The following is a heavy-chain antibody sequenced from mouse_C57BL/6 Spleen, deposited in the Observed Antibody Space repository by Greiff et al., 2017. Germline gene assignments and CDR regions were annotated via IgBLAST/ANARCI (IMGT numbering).Heavy chain of an antibody. D-gene: IGHD1-1*01. Sequence: QVQLKQPGAELVKPGASVKLSCKASGYTFTSYWMQWVKQRPGQGLEWIGEFDPSDSYTNYNQKFKGKATLTVDTSSSTAYMQLSSLTSDDSAVYYCARGGYYGSSYWFAYWGQGTLVTVSA. CDR3: ARGGYYGSSYWFAY. CDR2: FDPSDSYT. J-gene: IGHJ3*01. CDR1: GYTFTSYW. V-gene: IGHV1-50*01.